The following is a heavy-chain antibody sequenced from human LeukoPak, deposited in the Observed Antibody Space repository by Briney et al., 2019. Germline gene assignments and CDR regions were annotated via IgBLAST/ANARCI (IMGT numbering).Heavy chain of an antibody. CDR1: GDSVSNNSAS. Sequence: SQTLSLTYALSGDSVSNNSASLNWIRQSPSRGLQWLGRTYYRFKWYNDYAVYVKSRISINTDTYKNQFSLQLNSVTPEDTAVYYCARTLAAADGPYGMDVWGQGTTVTVSS. CDR2: TYYRFKWYN. CDR3: ARTLAAADGPYGMDV. V-gene: IGHV6-1*01. D-gene: IGHD6-13*01. J-gene: IGHJ6*02.